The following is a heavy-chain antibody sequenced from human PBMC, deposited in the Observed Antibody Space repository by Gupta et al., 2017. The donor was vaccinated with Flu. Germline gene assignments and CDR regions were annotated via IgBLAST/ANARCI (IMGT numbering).Heavy chain of an antibody. D-gene: IGHD3-22*01. CDR1: GGNFTKYG. J-gene: IGHJ4*02. CDR2: IIPILGIT. Sequence: QVHLVQSGAEVKKPGSSVKVSCKPSGGNFTKYGFSWVRQAPGQGLEWVGGIIPILGITRFTQKFQGRVSIVADESTATVYMELNNLRPEDTAVYYCATEGTNFHDRRSGYYYHFDSWGQGTLVTVSS. CDR3: ATEGTNFHDRRSGYYYHFDS. V-gene: IGHV1-69*01.